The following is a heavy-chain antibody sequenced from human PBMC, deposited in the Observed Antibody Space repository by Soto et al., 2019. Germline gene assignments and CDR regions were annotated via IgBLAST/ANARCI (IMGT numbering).Heavy chain of an antibody. D-gene: IGHD3-22*01. CDR3: ARDRAHFYQSSGRLDL. CDR1: GDSMNNGDYF. Sequence: QVQMQESGPGLVKPSQTLSLTCSVSGDSMNNGDYFWTWIRQTPGKGLQWIGYISYSGSTFYNPSLKTRLAMSVDTSKNQFPGRLRSVTAADTAVYYCARDRAHFYQSSGRLDLWGQGMVVTVSS. V-gene: IGHV4-30-4*01. J-gene: IGHJ4*02. CDR2: ISYSGST.